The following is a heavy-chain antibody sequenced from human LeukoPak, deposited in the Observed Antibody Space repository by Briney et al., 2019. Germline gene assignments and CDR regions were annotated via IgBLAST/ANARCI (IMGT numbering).Heavy chain of an antibody. CDR2: ISSTGSTI. CDR3: ASDYYDRSQY. CDR1: GFTFSTYE. D-gene: IGHD3-22*01. Sequence: GGSLRLSCAASGFTFSTYEMNWVRQAPGKGLEWVSYISSTGSTIYYADSVKGRFTISRDNAKNSLYLQMNSLRAEDTAVYYCASDYYDRSQYWGQGTLVTVSS. J-gene: IGHJ4*02. V-gene: IGHV3-48*03.